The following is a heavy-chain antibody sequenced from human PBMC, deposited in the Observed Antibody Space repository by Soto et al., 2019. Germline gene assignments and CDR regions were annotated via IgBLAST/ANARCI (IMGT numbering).Heavy chain of an antibody. CDR2: IKSKTDGGTT. CDR1: GFTFSNAW. V-gene: IGHV3-15*01. J-gene: IGHJ4*02. D-gene: IGHD2-2*01. CDR3: TTDRGQLPFDY. Sequence: GGSLRLSCAASGFTFSNAWMSWVRQAPGKGPEWVGRIKSKTDGGTTDYAAPVKGRFTISRDDSKNTLYLQMNSLKTEDTAVYYCTTDRGQLPFDYWGQGTLVTVSS.